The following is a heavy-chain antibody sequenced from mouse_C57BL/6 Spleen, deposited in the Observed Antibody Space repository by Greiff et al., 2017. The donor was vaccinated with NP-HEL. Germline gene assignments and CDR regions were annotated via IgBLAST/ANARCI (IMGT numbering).Heavy chain of an antibody. CDR2: IYPGDGDT. CDR3: ARGSDGYYGYAMDY. Sequence: VKLVESGPELVKPGASVKISCKASGYAFSSSWMNWVKQRPGKGLEWIGRIYPGDGDTNYNGKFKGKATLTADKSSSTAYMQLSSLTSEDSAVYFCARGSDGYYGYAMDYWGQGTSVTVSS. CDR1: GYAFSSSW. V-gene: IGHV1-82*01. J-gene: IGHJ4*01. D-gene: IGHD2-3*01.